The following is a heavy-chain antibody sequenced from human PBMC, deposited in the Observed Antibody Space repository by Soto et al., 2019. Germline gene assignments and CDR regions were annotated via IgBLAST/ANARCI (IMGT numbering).Heavy chain of an antibody. J-gene: IGHJ2*01. V-gene: IGHV3-23*01. CDR2: ISGSGDST. Sequence: EVQLLESGGGLVQPGGSLRLSCAASGFTFSSYAMSWVRQAPGKGLEWVSAISGSGDSTYYADSVKGRFSISRDNSKNTQYLQMNSLRAEDTAVYYCAKRTVGWYFDLWGRGTLVTVSS. D-gene: IGHD4-17*01. CDR1: GFTFSSYA. CDR3: AKRTVGWYFDL.